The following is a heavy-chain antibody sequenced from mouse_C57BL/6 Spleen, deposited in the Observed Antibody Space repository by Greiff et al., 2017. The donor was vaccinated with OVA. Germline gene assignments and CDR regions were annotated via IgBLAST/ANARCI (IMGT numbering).Heavy chain of an antibody. CDR3: ARSVTGNYYAMDY. J-gene: IGHJ4*01. CDR2: IYPGGGST. CDR1: GYTFTNYT. Sequence: VQLQQSDAELVKPGASVKISCKVSGYTFTNYTIHWVKQRPGQGLEWIGYIYPGGGSTKYNEKFKGKATLTADKSSSTAYMQLSSLTSEDSAVYFCARSVTGNYYAMDYWGQGTSVTVSS. D-gene: IGHD4-1*01. V-gene: IGHV1-78*01.